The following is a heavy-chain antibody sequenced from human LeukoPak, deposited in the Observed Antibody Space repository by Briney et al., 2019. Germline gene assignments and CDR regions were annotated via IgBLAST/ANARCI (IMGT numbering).Heavy chain of an antibody. Sequence: PSETLSLTCTVSGGSISSRDYYWGWIRQPPGKGLEWIGTIYYSGSTWYNPTLKSRVIISVDTSKNQFSLKLSSVTAADTAVYYCARLPATDSSGYYGAYFFDYWGQGTLVTVSS. J-gene: IGHJ4*02. D-gene: IGHD3-22*01. CDR1: GGSISSRDYY. CDR3: ARLPATDSSGYYGAYFFDY. CDR2: IYYSGST. V-gene: IGHV4-39*01.